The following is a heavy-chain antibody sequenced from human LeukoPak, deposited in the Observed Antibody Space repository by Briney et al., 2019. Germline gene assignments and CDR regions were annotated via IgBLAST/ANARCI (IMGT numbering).Heavy chain of an antibody. CDR1: GFTFSSYA. D-gene: IGHD3-9*01. CDR3: ATLRYFDWLLGY. CDR2: ISGSGGST. Sequence: GGPLRLSCAASGFTFSSYAMSWVRQAPGKGLEWVSAISGSGGSTYYADSVKGRFTISRDNSKNTLYLQMNSLRAEDTAVYYCATLRYFDWLLGYWGQGTLVTVSS. V-gene: IGHV3-23*01. J-gene: IGHJ4*02.